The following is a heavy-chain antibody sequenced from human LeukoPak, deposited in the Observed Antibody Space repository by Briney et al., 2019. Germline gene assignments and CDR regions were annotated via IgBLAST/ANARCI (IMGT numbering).Heavy chain of an antibody. CDR2: IRYDGSNK. CDR3: AKGPGYCSSTNCYYFDY. V-gene: IGHV3-30*02. J-gene: IGHJ4*02. D-gene: IGHD2-2*01. CDR1: GFTFSSYG. Sequence: VGSLRLSCAASGFTFSSYGMHWVRQAPGKGLEWVAFIRYDGSNKYYADSVKGRFTISRDNSKNTLYLQMSSLRAEDAAVYYCAKGPGYCSSTNCYYFDYWGQGTLVTVSS.